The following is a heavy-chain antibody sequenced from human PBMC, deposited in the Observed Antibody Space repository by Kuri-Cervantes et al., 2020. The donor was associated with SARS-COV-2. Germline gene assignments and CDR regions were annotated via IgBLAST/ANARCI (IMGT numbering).Heavy chain of an antibody. CDR3: ARDDNSLDFWSGYGYYYGMDV. CDR1: GFTFDDYA. V-gene: IGHV3-9*01. D-gene: IGHD3-3*01. J-gene: IGHJ6*02. Sequence: GGSLRLSCAASGFTFDDYAMHWARRAPGKGLEWVSGISWNSGSIGYADSVKGRFTTSRDNAKNSLYLQMNSLRDEDTAVYYCARDDNSLDFWSGYGYYYGMDVWGQGTTVTVSS. CDR2: ISWNSGSI.